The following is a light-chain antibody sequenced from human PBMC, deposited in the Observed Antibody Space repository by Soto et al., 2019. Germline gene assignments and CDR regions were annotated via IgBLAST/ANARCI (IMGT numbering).Light chain of an antibody. CDR3: SSYSISTAYL. J-gene: IGLJ1*01. V-gene: IGLV2-11*01. Sequence: QSALTQPRSVSGSPGQSVTISCTGTSSDVGGYNYVSWYQQHPGKAPKLMIYEVSKRPSGVPDRFSGSKSGNTASLTISGLQAEDEADYFCSSYSISTAYLFGTGTKVTVL. CDR2: EVS. CDR1: SSDVGGYNY.